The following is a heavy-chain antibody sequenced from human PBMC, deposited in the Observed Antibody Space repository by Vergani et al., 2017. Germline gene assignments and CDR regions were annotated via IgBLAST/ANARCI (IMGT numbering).Heavy chain of an antibody. V-gene: IGHV4-39*02. J-gene: IGHJ6*02. Sequence: QLQLQESGPGLVKPSETLSLTCTVSGGSISSSSYYWGWIRQPPGKGLEWIGSIYYSGSTYYNPSLKSRVTISVDTSKNQFSLKLSSVTAADTAVYYCTRDLRTVTTRRYYYYYGMDVWGQGTTVTVSS. CDR2: IYYSGST. D-gene: IGHD4-17*01. CDR3: TRDLRTVTTRRYYYYYGMDV. CDR1: GGSISSSSYY.